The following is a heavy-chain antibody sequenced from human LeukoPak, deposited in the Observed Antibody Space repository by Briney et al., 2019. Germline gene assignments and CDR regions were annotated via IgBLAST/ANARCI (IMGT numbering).Heavy chain of an antibody. D-gene: IGHD2/OR15-2a*01. V-gene: IGHV4-59*01. Sequence: PSETLSLTCTFSGRSISSNYWSWIWQPPAKGLQWIGYIYYRGTTNYNPSLKSQVTISLDQSHNQFSLKTRSVTAADTAVYYCARVVWPVLLIDSWGQGTLVTVSS. CDR3: ARVVWPVLLIDS. CDR2: IYYRGTT. J-gene: IGHJ5*01. CDR1: GRSISSNY.